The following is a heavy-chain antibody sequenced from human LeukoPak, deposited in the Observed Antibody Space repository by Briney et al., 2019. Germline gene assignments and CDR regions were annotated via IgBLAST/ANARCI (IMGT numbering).Heavy chain of an antibody. Sequence: PGGSLRLSCAASGFTFSSFGMQWVRQAPGKGLEWVAVISFDGDDKYYADSVKGRFTISRDNSKNTLYLEMNSLRAEDTAVYYCARGRPAASYYYYYMDVWGKGTTVTVSS. J-gene: IGHJ6*03. V-gene: IGHV3-30*03. CDR1: GFTFSSFG. D-gene: IGHD2-2*01. CDR2: ISFDGDDK. CDR3: ARGRPAASYYYYYMDV.